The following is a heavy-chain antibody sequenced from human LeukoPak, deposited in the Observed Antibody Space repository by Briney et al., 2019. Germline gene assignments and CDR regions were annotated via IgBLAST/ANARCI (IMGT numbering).Heavy chain of an antibody. D-gene: IGHD1-26*01. Sequence: GGSLRLSCAASGFIFGSYAMNWVRQAPGKGLEWISGISGSGASTYYADSVKGRFTISRDDSRNTLYLQMNSLRGDDTAVYYCAKDVGKWESLHFFDYWGQGTLVTVSS. V-gene: IGHV3-23*01. CDR3: AKDVGKWESLHFFDY. CDR1: GFIFGSYA. CDR2: ISGSGAST. J-gene: IGHJ4*02.